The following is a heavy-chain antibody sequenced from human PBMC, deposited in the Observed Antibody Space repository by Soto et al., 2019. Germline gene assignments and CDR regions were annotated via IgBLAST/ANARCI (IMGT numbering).Heavy chain of an antibody. CDR2: ISGSGGST. V-gene: IGHV3-23*01. Sequence: EVQLLESGGGLVQPGGSLRLSCAASGFTFSSYAVSWVRQAPGKGLEWVSAISGSGGSTYYADSVKGRFTISRDNSKNTLYLQMNSLRAEDTAVYYCAKVFTRDSSSWTRGYWGQGTLVTVSS. CDR3: AKVFTRDSSSWTRGY. D-gene: IGHD6-13*01. CDR1: GFTFSSYA. J-gene: IGHJ4*02.